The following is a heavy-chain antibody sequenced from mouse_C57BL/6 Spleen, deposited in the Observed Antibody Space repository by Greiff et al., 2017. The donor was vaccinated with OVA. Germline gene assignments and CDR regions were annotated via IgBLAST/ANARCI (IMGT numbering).Heavy chain of an antibody. Sequence: QVQLQQPGAELVMPGASVKLSCKASGYTFTSYWMPWVKQRPGQGLEWIGEIDTSGSYTNYNQKLKGQSTFTVDKSSSTAYMQLSSLTSEDSAVYYCARGGLGTYFDYWGQGTTLTVSS. CDR3: ARGGLGTYFDY. V-gene: IGHV1-69*01. CDR1: GYTFTSYW. J-gene: IGHJ2*01. D-gene: IGHD4-1*01. CDR2: IDTSGSYT.